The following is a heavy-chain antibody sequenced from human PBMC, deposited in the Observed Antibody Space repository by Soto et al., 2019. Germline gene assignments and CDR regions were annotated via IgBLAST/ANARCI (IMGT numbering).Heavy chain of an antibody. CDR1: GGTLSNYG. CDR3: SRGDATKIVVTTYYGMDV. J-gene: IGHJ6*02. V-gene: IGHV1-69*13. CDR2: IIPVFGTA. Sequence: SVKVSCKASGGTLSNYGISCVRQAPGQGLEWMGGIIPVFGTANYAQKFQGRVTITADESTSTVYMDVTSLRSEDTAVYYCSRGDATKIVVTTYYGMDVWGQGTTVTVSS. D-gene: IGHD4-17*01.